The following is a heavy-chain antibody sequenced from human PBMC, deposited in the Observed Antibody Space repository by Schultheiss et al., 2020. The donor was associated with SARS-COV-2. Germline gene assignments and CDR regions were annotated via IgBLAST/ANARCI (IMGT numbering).Heavy chain of an antibody. CDR1: GFTFSSYA. D-gene: IGHD3-3*01. CDR3: AKDRITIFGVVISDFDY. V-gene: IGHV3-23*01. Sequence: GGSLRLSCAASGFTFSSYAMSWVRQAPGKGLEWVSAISGSGGSTYYADSVKGRFTISRDNSKNTLYLQMNSLRAEDTAVYYCAKDRITIFGVVISDFDYWGQGTLVTVSS. CDR2: ISGSGGST. J-gene: IGHJ4*02.